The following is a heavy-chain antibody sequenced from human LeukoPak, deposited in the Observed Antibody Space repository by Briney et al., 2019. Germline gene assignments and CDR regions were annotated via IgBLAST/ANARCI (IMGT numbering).Heavy chain of an antibody. CDR2: ISGSGGST. Sequence: GSLRLSCAASGFTFSTYSMNWVRQAPGKGLEWVSAISGSGGSTYYADSVKGRFTISRDNSKNTLYLQMNSLRAEDTAVYYCATSRGSGWYQGNYWGQGTLVTVSS. V-gene: IGHV3-23*01. D-gene: IGHD6-19*01. CDR1: GFTFSTYS. CDR3: ATSRGSGWYQGNY. J-gene: IGHJ4*02.